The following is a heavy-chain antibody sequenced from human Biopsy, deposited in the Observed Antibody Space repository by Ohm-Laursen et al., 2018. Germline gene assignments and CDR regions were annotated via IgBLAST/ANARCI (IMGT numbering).Heavy chain of an antibody. CDR1: GFTFANYA. CDR2: ISCNSGSV. J-gene: IGHJ4*02. Sequence: SLRLSCAASGFTFANYAMNWVRQAPGKGLEWVSGISCNSGSVVYADSVKGRFTISRDNAKNSLYLQMHSLRAEDTAFYYCAKASGYSSGWTIDYWGQGNLVTVSS. D-gene: IGHD6-19*01. V-gene: IGHV3-9*01. CDR3: AKASGYSSGWTIDY.